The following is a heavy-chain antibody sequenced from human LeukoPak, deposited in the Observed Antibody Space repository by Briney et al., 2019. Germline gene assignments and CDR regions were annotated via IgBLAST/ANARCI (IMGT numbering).Heavy chain of an antibody. CDR2: ISWNSGSI. CDR1: GFTFDDYA. Sequence: GRSLRLSCAASGFTFDDYAMHWVRQAPGKGLEWVSGISWNSGSIGYADSVKGRFTISRDNAKNSLYLQMNSLRAEDTAVYYCAKDATYYYDSSGLNWGQGTLVTVSS. CDR3: AKDATYYYDSSGLN. J-gene: IGHJ4*02. V-gene: IGHV3-9*01. D-gene: IGHD3-22*01.